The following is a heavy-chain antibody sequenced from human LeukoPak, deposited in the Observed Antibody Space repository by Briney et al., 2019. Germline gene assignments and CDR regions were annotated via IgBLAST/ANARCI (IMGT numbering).Heavy chain of an antibody. CDR1: GFTFSTFD. Sequence: GGSLRLSCAASGFTFSTFDMHWVRQTPGKGLGWVALIWFDGGNTYYTASVKGRFTISRDNSKNTVYQQMNSLRDEDTAVYHCARSTVTNRHYFDYWGQGTQVTVSS. V-gene: IGHV3-33*01. J-gene: IGHJ4*02. CDR3: ARSTVTNRHYFDY. D-gene: IGHD4-17*01. CDR2: IWFDGGNT.